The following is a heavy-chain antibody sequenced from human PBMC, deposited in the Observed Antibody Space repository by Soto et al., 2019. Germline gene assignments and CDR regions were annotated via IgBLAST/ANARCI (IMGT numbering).Heavy chain of an antibody. D-gene: IGHD3-16*01. Sequence: EVPLVESGGGLIQPGGSLRLSCAASGFTVSSNHMSWVRQAPGKGLEWVSVIYSGGNTNYADSVKGRFTISRDNSKNTMYLQMNSLRAEDTVVYYCARTGEGGGGYWGQGTLVTVSS. V-gene: IGHV3-53*01. CDR1: GFTVSSNH. CDR3: ARTGEGGGGY. CDR2: IYSGGNT. J-gene: IGHJ4*02.